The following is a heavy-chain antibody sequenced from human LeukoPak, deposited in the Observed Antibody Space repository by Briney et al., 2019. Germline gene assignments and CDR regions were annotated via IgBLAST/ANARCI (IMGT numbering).Heavy chain of an antibody. CDR2: IIPILGIA. V-gene: IGHV1-69*04. J-gene: IGHJ6*02. CDR1: GGTFSSYA. CDR3: ARGGDGGLSYYYYGMDV. D-gene: IGHD4-23*01. Sequence: SVKVSCKASGGTFSSYAISWVRQAPGQGLEWMGRIIPILGIANYAQKFQGRVTITADKSTSTAYMELSSLRSEDTAVYYCARGGDGGLSYYYYGMDVWAKGPRSPSP.